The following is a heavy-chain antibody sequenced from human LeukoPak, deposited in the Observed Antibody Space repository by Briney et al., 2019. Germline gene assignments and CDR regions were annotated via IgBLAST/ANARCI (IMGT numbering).Heavy chain of an antibody. Sequence: GGSLRLSCAASGFTFSSYGMSWVRQAPGKGLEWVSAIETSGGSTYYADSVKGRFTISRDNSKNTLFLQMNSLRAEDTAVYYCAKDPIWWNYFDYWGQGTLVTVSS. CDR2: IETSGGST. CDR3: AKDPIWWNYFDY. J-gene: IGHJ4*02. V-gene: IGHV3-23*01. D-gene: IGHD2-8*02. CDR1: GFTFSSYG.